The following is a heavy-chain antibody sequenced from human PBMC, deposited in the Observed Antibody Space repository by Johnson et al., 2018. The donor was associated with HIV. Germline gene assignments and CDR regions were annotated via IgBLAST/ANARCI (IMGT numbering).Heavy chain of an antibody. CDR1: GFTFSDYY. D-gene: IGHD6-19*01. CDR2: IRTDGSPP. Sequence: QVQLVESGGGLVTPGGSVKLSCQGSGFTFSDYYMTWIRQAPGKGLEWVSYIRTDGSPPYYADAVKGRFTFVRDNAKNSVYLQMTSLRVEDTAVYYCARGGGSDWYNAFDLWGRGTMVTVSS. J-gene: IGHJ3*01. V-gene: IGHV3-11*04. CDR3: ARGGGSDWYNAFDL.